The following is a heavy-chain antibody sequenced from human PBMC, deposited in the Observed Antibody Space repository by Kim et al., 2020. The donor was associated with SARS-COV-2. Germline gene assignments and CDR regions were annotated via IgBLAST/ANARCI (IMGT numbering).Heavy chain of an antibody. V-gene: IGHV4-39*01. Sequence: SETLSLTCTVSGGSISSSSYYWGWIRQPPGKGLEWIGSIYYSGSTYYNPSLKSRVTISVDTSKNQFSLKLSSVTAADTAVYYCASFYSSSWPGGYWGQGTLVTVSS. CDR3: ASFYSSSWPGGY. D-gene: IGHD6-13*01. J-gene: IGHJ4*02. CDR2: IYYSGST. CDR1: GGSISSSSYY.